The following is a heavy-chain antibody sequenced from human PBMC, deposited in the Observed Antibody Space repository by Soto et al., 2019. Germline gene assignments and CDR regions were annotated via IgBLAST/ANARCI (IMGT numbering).Heavy chain of an antibody. J-gene: IGHJ5*02. V-gene: IGHV4-61*01. D-gene: IGHD6-19*01. CDR2: IYYSGST. Sequence: QVQLQESGPGLVKPSETLSLTCTVSGGSVSSGSYYWSWIRQPPGKGLEWIGYIYYSGSTNYNPSLKSRVTISVDTSKNQFSLKLSSVTAADTAVYYCARVIASGWSLGRWRGEEWFDPWGQGTLVTVSS. CDR3: ARVIASGWSLGRWRGEEWFDP. CDR1: GGSVSSGSYY.